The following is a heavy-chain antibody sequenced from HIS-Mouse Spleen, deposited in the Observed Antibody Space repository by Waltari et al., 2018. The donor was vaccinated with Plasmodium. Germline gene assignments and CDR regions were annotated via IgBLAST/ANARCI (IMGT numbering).Heavy chain of an antibody. V-gene: IGHV3-7*01. CDR3: ASSWYWYFDL. J-gene: IGHJ2*01. CDR1: GFAFSSYW. D-gene: IGHD6-13*01. CDR2: IKQDGSEK. Sequence: EVQLVESGGGLLQPGGSLSLYCAASGFAFSSYWMSWVRQAPGKGLEWVANIKQDGSEKYYVDSVKGRFTISRDNAKNSLYLQMNSLRAEDTAVYYCASSWYWYFDLWGRGTLVTVSS.